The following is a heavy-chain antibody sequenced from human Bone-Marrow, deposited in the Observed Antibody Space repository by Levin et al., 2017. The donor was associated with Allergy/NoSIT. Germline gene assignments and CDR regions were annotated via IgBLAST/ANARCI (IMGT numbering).Heavy chain of an antibody. V-gene: IGHV4-39*07. Sequence: SETLSLNCTVSGGSLSSSGYYWAWIRQSPGKGLEWIGSIYNSGDTYFNPSLKSRVIISLDASRNEFSLKVRSVTAADTADYYCARRGRHLPFDAFDMWGQGTKVTVAS. J-gene: IGHJ3*02. CDR1: GGSLSSSGYY. CDR3: ARRGRHLPFDAFDM. CDR2: IYNSGDT.